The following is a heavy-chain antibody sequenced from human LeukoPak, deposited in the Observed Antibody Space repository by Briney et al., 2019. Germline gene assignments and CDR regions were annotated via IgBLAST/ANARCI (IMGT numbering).Heavy chain of an antibody. CDR3: ARDLDIGYCSGGSCYSMAGAFDI. V-gene: IGHV3-74*03. J-gene: IGHJ3*02. CDR2: IYSDASSI. CDR1: GFTFSNYW. D-gene: IGHD2-15*01. Sequence: GGSLRLSCAASGFTFSNYWMHWVRQAPGKGLVWVSRIYSDASSITYADSVKGRFTISRDNAKNSLYLQMNSLRAEDTAVYYCARDLDIGYCSGGSCYSMAGAFDIWGQGTMVTVSS.